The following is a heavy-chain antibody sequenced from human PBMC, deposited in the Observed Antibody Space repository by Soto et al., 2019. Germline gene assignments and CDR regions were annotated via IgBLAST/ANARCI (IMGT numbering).Heavy chain of an antibody. CDR3: ARTWSGSGYYFDN. D-gene: IGHD3-3*01. V-gene: IGHV3-23*01. Sequence: GGSLRLSCAASGVTFNSYAMNWVRQAPGKGLEWVSGISGSGDNTYYADSVKGRFTISRDNSKNTLYLQMNSLRAEDTAVYHCARTWSGSGYYFDNWGQGTLVTVSS. CDR2: ISGSGDNT. J-gene: IGHJ4*02. CDR1: GVTFNSYA.